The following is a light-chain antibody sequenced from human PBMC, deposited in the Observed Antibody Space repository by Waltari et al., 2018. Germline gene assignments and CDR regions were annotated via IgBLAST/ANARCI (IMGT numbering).Light chain of an antibody. J-gene: IGLJ2*01. V-gene: IGLV2-23*02. Sequence: QSALTQPASVSGSPGQSITISCTGTSSDVGRYVLVSWYQQHPGKAPKLMIYEVNKRPSGVSDRFFASKSGRPAFLTISGLQAEDEAHYYCCSYAGSSVFKVLFGGGTKLTVL. CDR2: EVN. CDR1: SSDVGRYVL. CDR3: CSYAGSSVFKVL.